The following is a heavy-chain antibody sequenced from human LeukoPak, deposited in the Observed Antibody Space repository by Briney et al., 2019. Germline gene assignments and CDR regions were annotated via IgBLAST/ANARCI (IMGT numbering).Heavy chain of an antibody. V-gene: IGHV3-9*01. CDR3: AKDLPDYGDYGGWYFDY. D-gene: IGHD4-17*01. J-gene: IGHJ4*02. CDR2: ISWNSGSI. CDR1: GFTFDDYA. Sequence: GGSLRLSCAASGFTFDDYAMHWVRHAPGKGLEWVSGISWNSGSIGYADSVKGRFTISRDNSKNTLYLQMNSLRAEDTAVYYCAKDLPDYGDYGGWYFDYWGQGTLVTVSS.